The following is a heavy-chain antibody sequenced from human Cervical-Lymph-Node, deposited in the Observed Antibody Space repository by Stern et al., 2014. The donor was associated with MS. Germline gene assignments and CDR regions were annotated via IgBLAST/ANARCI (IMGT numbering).Heavy chain of an antibody. V-gene: IGHV2-70*01. CDR3: ARSDYEVPFHWYFDL. CDR2: IEWDDDK. J-gene: IGHJ2*01. D-gene: IGHD4-17*01. Sequence: QVTLRESGPALVKPTQTLTLTCTFSGFSLTSRGTSISWIRQPPGKALEWLGVIEWDDDKFYNTSLRARLTISKDTTRNHVVLTMTNMDPVDTGTYCCARSDYEVPFHWYFDLWGRGTVVTVSS. CDR1: GFSLTSRGTS.